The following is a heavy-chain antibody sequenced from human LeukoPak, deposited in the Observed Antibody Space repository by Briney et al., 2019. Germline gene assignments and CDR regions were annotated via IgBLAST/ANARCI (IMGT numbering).Heavy chain of an antibody. J-gene: IGHJ6*03. V-gene: IGHV4-59*01. CDR1: GVSISTYY. CDR3: ERGYYDSRGYYYGRPYYYYMDV. D-gene: IGHD3-22*01. CDR2: IYYSGTT. Sequence: SETLSLTCTVSGVSISTYYWSWIRQPPGKGLEGIGYIYYSGTTNYNPSLKRRVTISIDTSKNEFSLKLTSVTAADTAVYYCERGYYDSRGYYYGRPYYYYMDVWGKGTTVTISS.